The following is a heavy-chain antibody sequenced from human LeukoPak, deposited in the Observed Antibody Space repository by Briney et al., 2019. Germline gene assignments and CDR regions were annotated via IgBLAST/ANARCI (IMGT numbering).Heavy chain of an antibody. J-gene: IGHJ4*02. Sequence: TSETLPLTCTVSGGSISDHYWNWIWQPPGKGLEWVGYIYYSGSTNYNPSLKSQLTIPVDTSKNQFSLRLSSVRSADTAVYYGASPTCEGGGFDYWGQGTLVAVSS. CDR3: ASPTCEGGGFDY. CDR2: IYYSGST. CDR1: GGSISDHY. D-gene: IGHD2-15*01. V-gene: IGHV4-59*11.